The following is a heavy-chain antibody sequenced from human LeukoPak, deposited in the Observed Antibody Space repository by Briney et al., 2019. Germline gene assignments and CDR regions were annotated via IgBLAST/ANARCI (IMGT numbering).Heavy chain of an antibody. CDR2: INHSGCT. Sequence: SETLSVTCAVYGGCFSGYYWSWIRQPPGKGLEGIGEINHSGCTNYNPSLKSGVTISVDTSKTQFSLKLSSATAADMAVYCCARVRGNRGKYFDYWGQGTLVTVSS. J-gene: IGHJ4*02. CDR1: GGCFSGYY. D-gene: IGHD3-16*01. CDR3: ARVRGNRGKYFDY. V-gene: IGHV4-34*01.